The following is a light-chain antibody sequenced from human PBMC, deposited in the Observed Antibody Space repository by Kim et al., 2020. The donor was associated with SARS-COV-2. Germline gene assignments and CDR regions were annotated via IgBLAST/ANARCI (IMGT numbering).Light chain of an antibody. CDR1: NLGEKY. V-gene: IGLV3-1*01. CDR2: QDS. Sequence: SYELTQPPSVSVFAGQTASFTCSGDNLGEKYACWYQQKPGQSPVLVMYQDSERPSGMPERFSGSNSGNTATLTISGIQGMDEADYYFQAWDSSTVLFGGGTQLTVL. CDR3: QAWDSSTVL. J-gene: IGLJ2*01.